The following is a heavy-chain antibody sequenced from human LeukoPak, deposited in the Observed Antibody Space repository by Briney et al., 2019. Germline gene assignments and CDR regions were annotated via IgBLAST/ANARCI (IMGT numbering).Heavy chain of an antibody. CDR3: VRDYVWGTSNSDY. Sequence: GGSLRLSCAASGFTFSNSWMSWVRQAPGKGLEWLTNIKEDGSKTYYVDSVKGRFTISRDNAKNSLYLQMNSLRAEDTAVYYCVRDYVWGTSNSDYWGQGNLVTVSS. CDR2: IKEDGSKT. V-gene: IGHV3-7*01. J-gene: IGHJ4*02. D-gene: IGHD3-16*01. CDR1: GFTFSNSW.